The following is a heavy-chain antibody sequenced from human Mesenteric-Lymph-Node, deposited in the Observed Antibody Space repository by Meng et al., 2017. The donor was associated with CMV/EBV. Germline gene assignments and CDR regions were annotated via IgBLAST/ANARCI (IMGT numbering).Heavy chain of an antibody. CDR2: LTGDGRTT. CDR3: ARDGSYKLDY. Sequence: LSLTCAASGFPFSGSWMHWVRQVPGKGLMSVSRLTGDGRTTYADFVKGRFTISRDDATSTLYLQMNSLGVEDTAVYYCARDGSYKLDYWGQGTLVTVSS. J-gene: IGHJ4*02. CDR1: GFPFSGSW. D-gene: IGHD1-26*01. V-gene: IGHV3-74*03.